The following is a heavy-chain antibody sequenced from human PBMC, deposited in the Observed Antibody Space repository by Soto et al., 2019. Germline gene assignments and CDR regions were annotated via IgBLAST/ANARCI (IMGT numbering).Heavy chain of an antibody. D-gene: IGHD2-15*01. CDR3: AKRRGAGGHFDY. CDR1: GFTFSRYA. Sequence: GGSLRLSCAASGFTFSRYAMGWVRQGPGKGLEWVAVVSIGGSTHYADSVRGRFTISRDNSKNTLSLQMNSLTAEDTAVYFCAKRRGAGGHFDYWGQGALVTVSS. J-gene: IGHJ4*02. V-gene: IGHV3-23*01. CDR2: VSIGGST.